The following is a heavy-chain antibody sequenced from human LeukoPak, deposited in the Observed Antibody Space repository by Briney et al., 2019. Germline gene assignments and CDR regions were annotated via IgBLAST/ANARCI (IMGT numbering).Heavy chain of an antibody. D-gene: IGHD4-17*01. CDR1: GYTFTSYG. J-gene: IGHJ4*02. V-gene: IGHV1-18*01. Sequence: EASVKVSCEASGYTFTSYGISWVRQAPGQGLEWMGWISAYNGNTNYAQKLQGRVTMTTDTSTSTACMELRSLRSDDTAVYYCARAPDYGDYSDFDYWGQGTLVTVSS. CDR3: ARAPDYGDYSDFDY. CDR2: ISAYNGNT.